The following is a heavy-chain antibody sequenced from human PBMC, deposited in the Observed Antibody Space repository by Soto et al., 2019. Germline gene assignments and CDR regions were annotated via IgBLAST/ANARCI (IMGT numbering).Heavy chain of an antibody. J-gene: IGHJ4*02. Sequence: GGSLRLSCAASGFIFSRYEMNWVRQAPGKGLEWVSYINTRGNTIHYADSVKGRFTVSRDNAENSLYLQMNSLRAEDTAVYYCARDIDYYDSSGYQDYWGQGTLVTVSS. V-gene: IGHV3-48*03. CDR1: GFIFSRYE. CDR2: INTRGNTI. D-gene: IGHD3-22*01. CDR3: ARDIDYYDSSGYQDY.